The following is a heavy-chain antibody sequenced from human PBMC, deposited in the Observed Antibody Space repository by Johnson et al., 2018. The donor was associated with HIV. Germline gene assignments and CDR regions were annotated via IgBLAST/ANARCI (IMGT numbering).Heavy chain of an antibody. CDR3: ARDGPLQFLEWLSAGAFDI. J-gene: IGHJ3*02. V-gene: IGHV3-30-3*01. D-gene: IGHD3-3*01. CDR2: ISYDGSNK. Sequence: QVQLMESGGGVVQPGRSLRLSCAASGFTFSSYAMHWVRQAPGKGLEWVAVISYDGSNKYYADSVKGRFTISRDNSKNTLYLQMNSLRAEDTAVYYCARDGPLQFLEWLSAGAFDIWGQGTMVTVSS. CDR1: GFTFSSYA.